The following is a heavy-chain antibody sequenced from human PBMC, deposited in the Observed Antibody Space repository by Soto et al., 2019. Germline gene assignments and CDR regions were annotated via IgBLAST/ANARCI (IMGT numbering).Heavy chain of an antibody. J-gene: IGHJ4*02. CDR1: GYTFTASG. CDR3: AIWDDYSAYDQYHFHQ. D-gene: IGHD4-4*01. V-gene: IGHV1-18*01. CDR2: TSIYNGHT. Sequence: QVQLVQSGPEVQKPGASLKVSCKASGYTFTASGISWVRQAPGQALEWMGWTSIYNGHTEYSPKFLGRVVMTTDTPADTAYLELKSLRPDDSALCYGAIWDDYSAYDQYHFHQRGQGTLVTVSS.